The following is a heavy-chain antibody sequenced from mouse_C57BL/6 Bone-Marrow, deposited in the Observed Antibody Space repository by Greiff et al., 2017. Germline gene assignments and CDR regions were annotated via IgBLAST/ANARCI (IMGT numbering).Heavy chain of an antibody. V-gene: IGHV1-78*01. CDR3: ARKSYGSLVLFDY. Sequence: VQLQQSDAELVKPGASVKISCKVSGYTFTDHTIHWMKQRPEQGLEWIGYIYPRDGSTKYNEKFKGKVTLTADKSSSTAYMQLNSLTSEDSAVYFCARKSYGSLVLFDYWGQGTTLTVSS. J-gene: IGHJ2*01. CDR2: IYPRDGST. CDR1: GYTFTDHT. D-gene: IGHD1-1*01.